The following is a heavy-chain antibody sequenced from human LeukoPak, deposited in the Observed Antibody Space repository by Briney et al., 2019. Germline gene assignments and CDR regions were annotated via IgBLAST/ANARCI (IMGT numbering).Heavy chain of an antibody. J-gene: IGHJ3*02. CDR3: ASTYSSSLNDAFDI. CDR2: IIPIFGTA. Sequence: GASVKVSCKASGYTFTSYGISWVRQAPGQGLEWMGGIIPIFGTANYAQKFQGRVTITADESTSTAYMELSSLRSEDTAVYYCASTYSSSLNDAFDIWGQGTMVTVSS. V-gene: IGHV1-69*13. CDR1: GYTFTSYG. D-gene: IGHD6-13*01.